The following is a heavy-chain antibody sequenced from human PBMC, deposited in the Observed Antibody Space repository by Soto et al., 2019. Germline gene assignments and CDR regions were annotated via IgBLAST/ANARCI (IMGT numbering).Heavy chain of an antibody. CDR2: INPNTSGT. V-gene: IGHV1-2*04. D-gene: IGHD5-12*01. CDR1: GYTFTGFY. Sequence: QVQLVQSGAEVKKPGASVKVSCKASGYTFTGFYMHWVRQAPRQGPEWMGWINPNTSGTSYAQKFQGWVTLTRDTSINTAYMELSRLSSDDTAVYYCARDLWGYSGIKGYFYGMDVWGQGTTVTISS. J-gene: IGHJ6*02. CDR3: ARDLWGYSGIKGYFYGMDV.